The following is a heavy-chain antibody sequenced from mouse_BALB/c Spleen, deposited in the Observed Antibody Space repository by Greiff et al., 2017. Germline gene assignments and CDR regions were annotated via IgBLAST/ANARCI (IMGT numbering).Heavy chain of an antibody. CDR3: ARTFITTATDAMDY. D-gene: IGHD1-2*01. Sequence: VQLKQSGPELVKPGASVKMSCKASGYTFTSYVMHWVKQKPGQGLEWIGYINPYNDGTKYNEKFKGKATLTSDKSSSTAYMELSSLTSEDSAVYYCARTFITTATDAMDYWGQGTSVTVSS. V-gene: IGHV1-14*01. J-gene: IGHJ4*01. CDR1: GYTFTSYV. CDR2: INPYNDGT.